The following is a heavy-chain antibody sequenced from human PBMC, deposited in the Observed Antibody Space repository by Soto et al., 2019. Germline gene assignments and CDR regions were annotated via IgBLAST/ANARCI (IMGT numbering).Heavy chain of an antibody. D-gene: IGHD3-10*01. J-gene: IGHJ6*02. Sequence: EVRLVETGGDLIQPGGSLRLSCAASGFIASGNYMSWVRQAPGKGLEWVSVIYSGGSTYYADSVKGRFTISRDNSKNTLYLQMNSLRADDTAVYYCARDGGLAEDGMDVWGQGTTVTVSS. CDR1: GFIASGNY. CDR2: IYSGGST. CDR3: ARDGGLAEDGMDV. V-gene: IGHV3-53*02.